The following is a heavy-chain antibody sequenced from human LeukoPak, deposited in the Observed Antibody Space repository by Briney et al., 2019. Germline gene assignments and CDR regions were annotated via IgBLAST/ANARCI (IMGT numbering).Heavy chain of an antibody. Sequence: GGSLRLSCAASGFTFSSYTMNWVRQPPGKGLEWVSNIGTSSTTIYYADSVKGRFTISRDNSKNTLYLQMNSLRAEDTAVYYCAKGYQLLSRYYGMDVWGQGTTVTVSS. V-gene: IGHV3-48*01. J-gene: IGHJ6*02. CDR3: AKGYQLLSRYYGMDV. CDR1: GFTFSSYT. CDR2: IGTSSTTI. D-gene: IGHD2-2*01.